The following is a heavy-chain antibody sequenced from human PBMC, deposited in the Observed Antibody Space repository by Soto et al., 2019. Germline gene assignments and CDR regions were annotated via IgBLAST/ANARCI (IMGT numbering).Heavy chain of an antibody. J-gene: IGHJ5*02. V-gene: IGHV3-53*01. CDR1: GLTVRSNY. Sequence: GGSLRLSCEVSGLTVRSNYMNWVRQAPGKGLEWVSVIYSDGRTSYADSVKGRFTISRDTSKNTLYLEMNNLRAEDMAVYYCARAYGPGSYFCDHCGQGTLVTVSS. CDR2: IYSDGRT. D-gene: IGHD3-10*01. CDR3: ARAYGPGSYFCDH.